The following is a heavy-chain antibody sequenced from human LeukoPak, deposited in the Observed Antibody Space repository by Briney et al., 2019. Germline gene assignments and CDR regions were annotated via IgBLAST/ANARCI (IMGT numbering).Heavy chain of an antibody. J-gene: IGHJ4*02. CDR1: GGSFSGYH. CDR2: INDRGRT. V-gene: IGHV4-34*01. D-gene: IGHD4-17*01. CDR3: ARDPTTVTTLPYYFGF. Sequence: PSETLSLTCAVHGGSFSGYHWNWIRQSPEKGLEWIGEINDRGRTNYNPSLKSRVSLSVDTSRKEFPLKLSAVTAADTAVYYCARDPTTVTTLPYYFGFWGQGTLVTVSS.